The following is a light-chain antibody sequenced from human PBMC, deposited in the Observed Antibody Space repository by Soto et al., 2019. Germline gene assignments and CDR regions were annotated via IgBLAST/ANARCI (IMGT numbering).Light chain of an antibody. V-gene: IGLV2-14*01. CDR3: SSYTGSTTVI. CDR1: SSDIADYNY. CDR2: DVS. J-gene: IGLJ2*01. Sequence: QSVLTQPASVSGSPGQSIAFSCTGTSSDIADYNYVSWYQQHPGKAPKLIIYDVSNRPSGVSNRFSGSMSGNTASLTISGLQPEDEADYYCSSYTGSTTVIFGGGTKVTVL.